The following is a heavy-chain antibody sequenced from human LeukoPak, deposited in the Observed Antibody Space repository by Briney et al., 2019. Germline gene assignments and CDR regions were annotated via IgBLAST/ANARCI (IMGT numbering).Heavy chain of an antibody. D-gene: IGHD5-24*01. CDR3: ARAFGRDGYNWAFDI. CDR2: IYITGST. CDR1: GGSISSYY. Sequence: SETLSLTCTVSGGSISSYYWSWIRQSAGKGLEWIWRIYITGSTNYNPSLKSRVTMSLDTSKNQFSLKLSSVTAADTAVYYCARAFGRDGYNWAFDIWGQGTMVTVSS. V-gene: IGHV4-4*07. J-gene: IGHJ3*02.